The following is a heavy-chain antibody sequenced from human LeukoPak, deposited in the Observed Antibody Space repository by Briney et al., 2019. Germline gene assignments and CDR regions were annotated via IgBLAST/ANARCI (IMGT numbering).Heavy chain of an antibody. Sequence: ASVKVSCKASGGTFSSYAISWVRQAPGQGLEWMGGIIPICGTANYAQKFQGRVTITADESTSTAYMELSSLRSEDTAVYYCARDRDCSGGSCYPNGGQGTLVTVSS. V-gene: IGHV1-69*13. CDR1: GGTFSSYA. CDR2: IIPICGTA. D-gene: IGHD2-15*01. J-gene: IGHJ4*02. CDR3: ARDRDCSGGSCYPN.